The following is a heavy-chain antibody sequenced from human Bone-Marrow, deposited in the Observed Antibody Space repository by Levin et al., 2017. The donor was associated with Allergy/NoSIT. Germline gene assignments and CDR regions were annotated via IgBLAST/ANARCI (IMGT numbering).Heavy chain of an antibody. CDR2: VSDGGAST. CDR1: GFTFSIYA. J-gene: IGHJ4*02. D-gene: IGHD5-24*01. CDR3: AKAGGGYYFDL. V-gene: IGHV3-23*01. Sequence: PGGSLRLSCAASGFTFSIYAMNWVRQAPGKGLEWVSGVSDGGASTYYADSVKGRFTISTDNSKNTLYLQMNSLRAEATPVYFCAKAGGGYYFDLWGQGTLVTVSS.